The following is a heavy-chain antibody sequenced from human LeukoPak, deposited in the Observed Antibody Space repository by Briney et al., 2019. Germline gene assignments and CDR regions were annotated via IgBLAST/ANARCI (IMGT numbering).Heavy chain of an antibody. V-gene: IGHV1-69*05. J-gene: IGHJ6*03. D-gene: IGHD6-6*01. CDR3: ARDLAARPYYYYMDV. CDR2: IIPIFGTA. Sequence: GASVKVSCKASGGTFSSYAISWVRQAPGQGLAWMGGIIPIFGTANYAQKFQGRVTITTDESTSTAYMELSSLRSEDTAVYYCARDLAARPYYYYMDVWGKGTTVTVSS. CDR1: GGTFSSYA.